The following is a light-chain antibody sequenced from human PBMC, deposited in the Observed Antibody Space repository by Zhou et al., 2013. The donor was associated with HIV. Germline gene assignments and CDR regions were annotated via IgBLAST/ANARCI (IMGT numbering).Light chain of an antibody. CDR1: QSVSSNY. CDR2: GAS. Sequence: EIVLTQSPATLSLSPGERATLSCRASQSVSSNYLAWYQQRSGQAPRLLIYGASSRATGIPDRFSGSGSGTDFTLTISRLEPEDFAVYYCQQYGSSSWTFGQGTKVEIK. V-gene: IGKV3-20*01. J-gene: IGKJ1*01. CDR3: QQYGSSSWT.